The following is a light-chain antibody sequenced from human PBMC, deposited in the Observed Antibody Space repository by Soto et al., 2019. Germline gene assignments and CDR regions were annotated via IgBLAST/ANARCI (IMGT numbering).Light chain of an antibody. J-gene: IGLJ3*02. CDR2: LNSDGSH. V-gene: IGLV4-69*01. CDR1: RGHNTYA. CDR3: QTWGTGSWV. Sequence: QSVLTQSPSASASLGASVKLTCTLSRGHNTYAIAWHQQQPEKGPRYLMKLNSDGSHRKGDGIPDRFSGSSSGAERYLTISSLQSEDEADYYCQTWGTGSWVFGGGTKLTVL.